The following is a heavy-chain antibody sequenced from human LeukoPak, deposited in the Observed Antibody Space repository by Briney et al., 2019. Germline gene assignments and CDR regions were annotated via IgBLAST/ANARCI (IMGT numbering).Heavy chain of an antibody. Sequence: GGSLRLSCAASEFTFSSYWMSWVRQAPGKGLEWVANIKQDGSEKYYVDSVKGRFTISRDNAKNSLYLQMNSLRAEDTAVYYCARGAWRSIFDYWGQGTLVTVSS. J-gene: IGHJ4*02. CDR1: EFTFSSYW. CDR3: ARGAWRSIFDY. CDR2: IKQDGSEK. V-gene: IGHV3-7*01. D-gene: IGHD3-3*01.